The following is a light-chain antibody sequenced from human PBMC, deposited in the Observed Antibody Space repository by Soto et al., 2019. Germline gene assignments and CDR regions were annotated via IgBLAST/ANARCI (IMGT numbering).Light chain of an antibody. CDR2: GAS. V-gene: IGKV3-20*01. CDR3: QQYGSSPRT. CDR1: QSVSRNY. J-gene: IGKJ1*01. Sequence: EIVLAQSPGTLSLSPGKRATLSCRASQSVSRNYLAWYQQKPGQAPWLLIYGASNRAGDVPDRFSGSGSGSDFTLAISRLEPEDFAVYYCQQYGSSPRTFSQGTKVDIK.